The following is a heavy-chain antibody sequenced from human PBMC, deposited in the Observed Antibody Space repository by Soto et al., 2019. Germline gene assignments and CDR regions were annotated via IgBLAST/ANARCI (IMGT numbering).Heavy chain of an antibody. J-gene: IGHJ5*02. CDR3: AKDVSSRRWFDP. CDR2: MQHTGNT. D-gene: IGHD3-16*01. CDR1: CASIRSYH. V-gene: IGHV4-4*07. Sequence: KPSETLSLTCAVSCASIRSYHWSWIRQPAGKGLEWIGRMQHTGNTNYNPSLKSRVTMSVDTSKNQISLKMTSVTAADTAVYFCAKDVSSRRWFDPWGQGILVTVS.